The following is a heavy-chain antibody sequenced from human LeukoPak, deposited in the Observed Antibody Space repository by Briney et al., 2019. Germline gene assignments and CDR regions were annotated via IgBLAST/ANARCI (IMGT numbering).Heavy chain of an antibody. CDR3: ARHRAAAGLIDY. D-gene: IGHD6-13*01. J-gene: IGHJ4*02. V-gene: IGHV4-59*08. Sequence: PSETLSLTCTVSGGSISNYYWSWIRQPPGKGLEWIGSIYHSGSTYYNPSLKSRVTISVDTSKNQSSLKLSSVTAADTAVYYCARHRAAAGLIDYWGQGTLVTVSS. CDR2: IYHSGST. CDR1: GGSISNYY.